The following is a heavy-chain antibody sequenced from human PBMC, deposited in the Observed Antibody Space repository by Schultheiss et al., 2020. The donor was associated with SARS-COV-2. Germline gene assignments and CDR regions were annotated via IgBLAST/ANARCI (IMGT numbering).Heavy chain of an antibody. CDR2: IYYSGST. V-gene: IGHV4-59*12. Sequence: SQTLSLTCTVSGGSISSYYWSWIRQHPGKGLEWIGYIYYSGSTNYNPSLKSRVTISVDTSKNQFSLKLGSVTTADTAVYYCARGPQEDSVFSYFDYWGQGTLITV. J-gene: IGHJ4*02. CDR3: ARGPQEDSVFSYFDY. D-gene: IGHD2-15*01. CDR1: GGSISSYY.